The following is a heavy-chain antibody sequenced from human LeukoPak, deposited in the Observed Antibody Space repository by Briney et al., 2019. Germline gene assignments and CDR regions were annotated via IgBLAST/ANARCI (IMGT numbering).Heavy chain of an antibody. J-gene: IGHJ3*02. CDR2: INHSGST. CDR1: GGSFSGYY. V-gene: IGHV4-34*01. CDR3: CSYGLDAFDI. Sequence: SETPSLTCAVYGGSFSGYYWSWIRQPPGKGLEWIGEINHSGSTNYNPSLKSRVTISVDTSKNQLSLKLSSVTAADTAVYYCCSYGLDAFDIWGQGTMVTVSS. D-gene: IGHD2-15*01.